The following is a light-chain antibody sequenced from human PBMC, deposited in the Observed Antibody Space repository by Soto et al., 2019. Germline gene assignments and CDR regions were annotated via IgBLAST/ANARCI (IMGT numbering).Light chain of an antibody. CDR2: DVS. V-gene: IGLV2-14*01. J-gene: IGLJ1*01. CDR3: SSSTTSSTYV. CDR1: SSDVGAYNY. Sequence: QSALTQPASVSGYPGQSITISCTGASSDVGAYNYVAWCQQHPGKGPKLLIYDVSNRPSGFSSRFSGSKSGNTASLTISGLQAEDEADYFCSSSTTSSTYVFGTGTKVTVL.